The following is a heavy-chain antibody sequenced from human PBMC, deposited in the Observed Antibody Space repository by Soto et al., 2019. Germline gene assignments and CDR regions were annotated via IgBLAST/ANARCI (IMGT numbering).Heavy chain of an antibody. Sequence: ASVNVSFKAPGYTFTSYCISWVRQAPGQWLEWMGWISAYNGNTNYAHKLQGRVTITTDTSTSTAYMELRSLRSDDTAVYYCARDRRYSPFKYWGEGRLVNDSS. CDR2: ISAYNGNT. D-gene: IGHD5-18*01. CDR1: GYTFTSYC. CDR3: ARDRRYSPFKY. J-gene: IGHJ4*02. V-gene: IGHV1-18*01.